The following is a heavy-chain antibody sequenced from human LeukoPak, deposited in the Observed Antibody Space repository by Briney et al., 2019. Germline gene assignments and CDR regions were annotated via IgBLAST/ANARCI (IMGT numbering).Heavy chain of an antibody. J-gene: IGHJ4*02. Sequence: PGGSLRLSCAASGFTFSSYWMSWVRQAPGKGLEWVANIKQDGSEKYYVDSVKGRFTISRDNAKNSLYLQMNSLRAEDTAVYYCARPETTWIQLWYDYWGQGTLVTVSS. D-gene: IGHD5-18*01. CDR2: IKQDGSEK. V-gene: IGHV3-7*01. CDR3: ARPETTWIQLWYDY. CDR1: GFTFSSYW.